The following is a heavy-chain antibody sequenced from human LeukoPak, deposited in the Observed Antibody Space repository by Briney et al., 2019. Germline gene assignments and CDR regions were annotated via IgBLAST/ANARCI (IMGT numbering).Heavy chain of an antibody. J-gene: IGHJ6*03. V-gene: IGHV4-39*07. CDR3: ARSRGYCSSTSCYYYYYMDV. D-gene: IGHD2-2*01. Sequence: SETLSLTCTVSGGSISSSSYYWGWIRQPPGEGLEWIGNIYYSGSTYYNPSLKSRVTISVDTSKNQFSLKLSSVTAADTAVYYCARSRGYCSSTSCYYYYYMDVWGKGTTVTVSS. CDR2: IYYSGST. CDR1: GGSISSSSYY.